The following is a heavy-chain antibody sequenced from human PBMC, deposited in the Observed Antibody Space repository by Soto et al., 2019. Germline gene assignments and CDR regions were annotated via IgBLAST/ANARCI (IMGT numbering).Heavy chain of an antibody. CDR3: ARTRSGHDDSSGYYVIDY. CDR2: IYYSGST. Sequence: SETLSLTCTVSGGSVSSGSYYWSWIRQPPGKGLEWIGYIYYSGSTNYNPSLKSRVTISVDTSKNQFSLKLSSVTAADTAVYYCARTRSGHDDSSGYYVIDYWGQGTLVTVSS. J-gene: IGHJ4*02. CDR1: GGSVSSGSYY. D-gene: IGHD3-22*01. V-gene: IGHV4-61*01.